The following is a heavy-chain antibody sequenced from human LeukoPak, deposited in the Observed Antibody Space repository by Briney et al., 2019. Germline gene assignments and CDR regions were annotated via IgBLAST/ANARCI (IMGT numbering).Heavy chain of an antibody. V-gene: IGHV3-48*03. CDR3: ARGGSYYCLDY. Sequence: PGGSLRLSCAASGFTFSSYEMNWVRQAPGEGLEWVSYISSSGSTIYYADSVKGRFTISRDNAKNSLYLQMNSLRAEDTAVYYCARGGSYYCLDYWGQGTLVTVSS. CDR2: ISSSGSTI. D-gene: IGHD1-26*01. CDR1: GFTFSSYE. J-gene: IGHJ4*02.